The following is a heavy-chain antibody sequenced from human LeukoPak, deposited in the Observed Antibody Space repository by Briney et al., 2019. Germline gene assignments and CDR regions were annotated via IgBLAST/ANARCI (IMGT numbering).Heavy chain of an antibody. J-gene: IGHJ4*02. V-gene: IGHV4-39*07. CDR1: GVSISSSGYY. CDR2: IYYSGST. D-gene: IGHD6-19*01. CDR3: ARTVAGKLVFAY. Sequence: SETQSLTCTVSGVSISSSGYYWGWIRQPPGKGLEWIGNIYYSGSTYDNSSLKSRVTISLDMSKNQCSLKLSSVTAADTAIYYCARTVAGKLVFAYWGQGTLVTVSS.